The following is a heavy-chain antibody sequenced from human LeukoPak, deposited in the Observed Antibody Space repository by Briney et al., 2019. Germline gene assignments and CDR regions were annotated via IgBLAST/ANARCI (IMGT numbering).Heavy chain of an antibody. CDR1: GYTFTSYG. J-gene: IGHJ1*01. Sequence: ASVTVPCKASGYTFTSYGISWVRQAPGQGLEWMGWISAYNGNTNYAQKLQGRVTMTTDTSTSTAYMELRSLRSDDTAVYYCASRHYDSSGSSEYFQHWGQGTLVAVSS. V-gene: IGHV1-18*01. D-gene: IGHD3-22*01. CDR3: ASRHYDSSGSSEYFQH. CDR2: ISAYNGNT.